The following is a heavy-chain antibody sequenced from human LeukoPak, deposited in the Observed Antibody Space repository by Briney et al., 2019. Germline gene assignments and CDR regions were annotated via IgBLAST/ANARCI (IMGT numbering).Heavy chain of an antibody. V-gene: IGHV1-2*02. D-gene: IGHD3-22*01. CDR2: INPNSGGT. CDR1: GYTFTGYY. CDR3: AREGLRYYDSCGLTPGRWFDP. Sequence: ASVKVSCKASGYTFTGYYMHWVRQAPGQGLEWMGWINPNSGGTNYAQKFQGRVTMTRDTSISTAYMELSRLRSDDTAVYYCAREGLRYYDSCGLTPGRWFDPWGQGTLVTVSS. J-gene: IGHJ5*02.